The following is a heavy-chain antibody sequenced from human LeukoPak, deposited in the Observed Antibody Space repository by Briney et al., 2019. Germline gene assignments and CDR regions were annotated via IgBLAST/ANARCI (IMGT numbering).Heavy chain of an antibody. CDR2: IYYSGST. D-gene: IGHD4-17*01. CDR1: GGSISSYY. J-gene: IGHJ4*02. Sequence: SETLSLTCTVSGGSISSYYWSWIRQPPGKGLEWIGYIYYSGSTNYNPSLKSRVTISVDTSKNQFSLKLSSVTAADTAEYYCARERGTTVTNYFDYWGQGTLVTVSS. CDR3: ARERGTTVTNYFDY. V-gene: IGHV4-59*01.